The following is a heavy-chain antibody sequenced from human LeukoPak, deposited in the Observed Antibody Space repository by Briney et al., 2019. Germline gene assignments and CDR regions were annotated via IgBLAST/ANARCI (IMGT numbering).Heavy chain of an antibody. CDR1: GYTFTSYY. Sequence: GASVKVSCKASGYTFTSYYMHWVRQAPGQGLEWMGIINPSGGSTSYAQKFQGRVTMTRDTSTSTVYMELSSLRSEDTAVYYCARDWQPGYSSSWSPFDYWGQGTLVTVSS. J-gene: IGHJ4*02. D-gene: IGHD6-13*01. CDR2: INPSGGST. CDR3: ARDWQPGYSSSWSPFDY. V-gene: IGHV1-46*01.